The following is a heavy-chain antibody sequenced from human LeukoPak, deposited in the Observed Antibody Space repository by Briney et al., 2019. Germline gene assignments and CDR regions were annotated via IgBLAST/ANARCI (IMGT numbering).Heavy chain of an antibody. CDR2: IYYGGNT. CDR1: GGSISTYY. CDR3: ARGAVAAPYDAFDI. D-gene: IGHD6-19*01. J-gene: IGHJ3*02. Sequence: SETLSLTCTVSGGSISTYYWSWIRQSPGKGLEWIGYIYYGGNTNYNPSLKSRVSISVDTSNNQFSLKLSSVTAADTAVYYCARGAVAAPYDAFDIWGQGTMVTVSS. V-gene: IGHV4-59*01.